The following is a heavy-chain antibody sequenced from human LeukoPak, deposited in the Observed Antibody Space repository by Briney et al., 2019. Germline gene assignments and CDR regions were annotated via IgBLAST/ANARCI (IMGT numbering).Heavy chain of an antibody. D-gene: IGHD3-16*01. CDR1: GFTFSSYC. V-gene: IGHV3-21*01. Sequence: KAGGSLRLSCAASGFTFSSYCMNWVRQAPGKGLEWVSSISSSNTYIYYAHSVKGRFTISRDNSKNSLYLQMNSLRAEDTAVYYCARSQYDHDYWGQGTLVTVSS. CDR3: ARSQYDHDY. CDR2: ISSSNTYI. J-gene: IGHJ4*02.